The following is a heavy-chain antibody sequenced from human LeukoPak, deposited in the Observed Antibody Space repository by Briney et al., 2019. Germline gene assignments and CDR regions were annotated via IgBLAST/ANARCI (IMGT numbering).Heavy chain of an antibody. Sequence: ASVKVSCKASGYTFTSYDINWVRQATGQGLEWMGWMNPNSGNTNYAQKLQGRVTMTTDTSTSTAYMELRSLRSDDTAVYYCARDSRVTVTTFDYWGQGTLVTVSS. CDR2: MNPNSGNT. CDR3: ARDSRVTVTTFDY. D-gene: IGHD4-17*01. V-gene: IGHV1-18*01. J-gene: IGHJ4*02. CDR1: GYTFTSYD.